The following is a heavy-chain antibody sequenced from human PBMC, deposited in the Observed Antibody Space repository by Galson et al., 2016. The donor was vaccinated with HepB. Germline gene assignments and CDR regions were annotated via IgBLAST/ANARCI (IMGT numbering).Heavy chain of an antibody. CDR3: AKSGVEYYDILTGFDS. CDR1: GFTFSNYG. CDR2: ISYDGCKK. D-gene: IGHD3-9*01. Sequence: SLRLSCAASGFTFSNYGMHWVRQAPGKGLEWVALISYDGCKKFYVDSVKGRFTISRDHSKNTLHLQMNSLRPEDTAVYYCAKSGVEYYDILTGFDSWGQGTLVTVSS. V-gene: IGHV3-30*18. J-gene: IGHJ4*02.